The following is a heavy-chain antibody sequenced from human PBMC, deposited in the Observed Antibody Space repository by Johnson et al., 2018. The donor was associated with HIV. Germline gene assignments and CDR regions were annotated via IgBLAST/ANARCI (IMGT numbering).Heavy chain of an antibody. J-gene: IGHJ3*02. V-gene: IGHV3-33*06. CDR3: AKVKDYDILTGDPGAFDI. CDR2: VWYDGSNK. D-gene: IGHD3-9*01. Sequence: VQLVESGGGLVQPGGSLRLSCVASGFTFSNYGMHWVRQAPGKGLEWVAVVWYDGSNKYYADSVKGRFTISRDNSKNSVYLQMNSLRADDTAVYYCAKVKDYDILTGDPGAFDIWGQGTMVTVSS. CDR1: GFTFSNYG.